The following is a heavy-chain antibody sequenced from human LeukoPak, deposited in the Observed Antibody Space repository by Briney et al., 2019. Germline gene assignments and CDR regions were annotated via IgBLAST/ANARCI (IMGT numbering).Heavy chain of an antibody. D-gene: IGHD3-10*01. Sequence: ASVKVSCKASGGTFSSYAISWVRQAPGQGLEWMGGIISIFGTANYAQKFQGRVTITTDESTSTAYMELSSLRSEDTAVYYCATGTEAFGESRFRFDYWGQGTLVTVSS. CDR2: IISIFGTA. CDR1: GGTFSSYA. CDR3: ATGTEAFGESRFRFDY. J-gene: IGHJ4*02. V-gene: IGHV1-69*05.